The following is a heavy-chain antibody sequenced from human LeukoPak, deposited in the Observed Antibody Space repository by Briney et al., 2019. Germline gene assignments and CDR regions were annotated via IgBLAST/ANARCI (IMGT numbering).Heavy chain of an antibody. CDR2: IYYSGST. D-gene: IGHD2-15*01. Sequence: PSQTLSLTCTVSGGSISSVGYYWIWIRQHPGKGLEWIGYIYYSGSTYYNPSLKSRVTISVDTSKNQFSLKLSSVTAADTAVYYCAPADLRIGCMDVWGKGTTVTVSS. V-gene: IGHV4-31*03. CDR1: GGSISSVGYY. CDR3: APADLRIGCMDV. J-gene: IGHJ6*03.